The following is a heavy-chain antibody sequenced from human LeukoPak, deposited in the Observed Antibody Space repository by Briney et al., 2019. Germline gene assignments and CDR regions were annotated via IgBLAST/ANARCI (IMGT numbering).Heavy chain of an antibody. CDR3: AAGHYDILTGYFDAFDI. D-gene: IGHD3-9*01. V-gene: IGHV1-2*02. CDR1: GYTFTGYY. CDR2: INPNSGGT. Sequence: GASVKVSCKASGYTFTGYYMHWVRQAPGQGLEWMGWINPNSGGTNYAQKFQGRVTMTRDTSISTAYMELSRLRSDDTAVYYCAAGHYDILTGYFDAFDIWGQGTMVTVSS. J-gene: IGHJ3*02.